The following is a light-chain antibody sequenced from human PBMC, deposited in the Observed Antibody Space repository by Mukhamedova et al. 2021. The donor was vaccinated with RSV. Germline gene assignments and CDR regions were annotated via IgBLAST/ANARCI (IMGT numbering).Light chain of an antibody. CDR2: GGS. CDR1: QTIRND. V-gene: IGKV1-6*01. CDR3: LQDFYYPRT. Sequence: VTIACRASQTIRNDLGWYQPVSGKAPKLLIYGGSNLQSGVPSRFRGSGSGTDFTLTISNLQPEDFATYYCLQDFYYPRTFGQGT. J-gene: IGKJ2*01.